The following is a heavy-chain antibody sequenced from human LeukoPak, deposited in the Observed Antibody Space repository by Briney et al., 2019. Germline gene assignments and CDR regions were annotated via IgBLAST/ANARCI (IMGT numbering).Heavy chain of an antibody. CDR2: IWYDGSNK. CDR3: ARDEGLTGYSSSWYYFDY. Sequence: PGRSLRLSCAASGFTFSSYGMHWVRQAPGKGLEWVAVIWYDGSNKYYADSVKGRFTISRDNSKNTPYLQMNSLRAEDTAVYYCARDEGLTGYSSSWYYFDYWGQGTLVTVSS. D-gene: IGHD6-13*01. CDR1: GFTFSSYG. J-gene: IGHJ4*02. V-gene: IGHV3-33*01.